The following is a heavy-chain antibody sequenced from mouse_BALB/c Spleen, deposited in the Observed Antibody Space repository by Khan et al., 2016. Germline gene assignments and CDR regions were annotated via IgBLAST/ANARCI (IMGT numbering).Heavy chain of an antibody. CDR3: AKGDDVGAMDY. Sequence: VQLQQSGPELVKPGASVKMSCKASGYTFTSYVMHWVKQKPGQGLEWIGYINPYNDGTKYNEKFKGKATLTSDESSSTAYMELSSLTSEDSAVYYCAKGDDVGAMDYWGQGTSVTVSS. D-gene: IGHD2-12*01. V-gene: IGHV1S136*01. J-gene: IGHJ4*01. CDR1: GYTFTSYV. CDR2: INPYNDGT.